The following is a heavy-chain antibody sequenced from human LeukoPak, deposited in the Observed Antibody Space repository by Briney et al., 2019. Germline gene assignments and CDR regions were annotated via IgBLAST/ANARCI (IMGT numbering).Heavy chain of an antibody. CDR3: ARGGRVVVPAAIKQQFDY. J-gene: IGHJ4*02. V-gene: IGHV4-34*01. D-gene: IGHD2-2*02. Sequence: SETLSLTCAVYGGPFSGYYRSWIRQPPGKGLEWIGEINHSGSTNYNPSLKSRVTISVDRSKNQSSLKLSSVTAADTAVYYCARGGRVVVPAAIKQQFDYWGQGTLVTVSS. CDR2: INHSGST. CDR1: GGPFSGYY.